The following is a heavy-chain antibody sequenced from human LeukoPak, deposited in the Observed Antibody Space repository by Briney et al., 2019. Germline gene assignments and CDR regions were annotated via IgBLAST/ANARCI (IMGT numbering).Heavy chain of an antibody. CDR1: GYTFTGYY. J-gene: IGHJ4*02. CDR2: INPNSVGT. CDR3: ARVGATGTTSPFDY. Sequence: ASVKASCKASGYTFTGYYMHWVGQAPGQGLEWMGWINPNSVGTNYAQKFQGRVTMTRDTSISTAYLELSRLRSDDTAVYYCARVGATGTTSPFDYWGQGTLVTVSS. D-gene: IGHD1-1*01. V-gene: IGHV1-2*02.